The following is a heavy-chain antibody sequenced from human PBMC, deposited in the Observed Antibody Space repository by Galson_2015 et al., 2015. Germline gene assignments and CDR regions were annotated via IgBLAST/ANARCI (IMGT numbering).Heavy chain of an antibody. CDR3: ARENRQWLDYYYYGMDV. V-gene: IGHV1-3*01. D-gene: IGHD6-19*01. CDR2: INAGSGNT. J-gene: IGHJ6*02. CDR1: GYTFTSYA. Sequence: QSGAEVKKPGESLTTSCTASGYTFTSYAMHWVRQAPGQRLEWMGWINAGSGNTKYSQKFQGRVTITRDTSASTAYMELSSLRSEDTAVYYCARENRQWLDYYYYGMDVWGQGTTVTVS.